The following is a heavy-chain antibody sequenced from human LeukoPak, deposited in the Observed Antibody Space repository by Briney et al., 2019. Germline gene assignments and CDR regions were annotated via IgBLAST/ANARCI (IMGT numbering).Heavy chain of an antibody. CDR2: TNQDGSQK. D-gene: IGHD2-15*01. V-gene: IGHV3-7*01. Sequence: PGGSLRLSCAASGFRFSDYWMNWIRQAPGKGLEWVANTNQDGSQKYYVDSVKGRFTISRDNAKNSLYLQMNSLRAEDTAVYYCASERGYDYWGQGTLVTVSS. J-gene: IGHJ4*02. CDR1: GFRFSDYW. CDR3: ASERGYDY.